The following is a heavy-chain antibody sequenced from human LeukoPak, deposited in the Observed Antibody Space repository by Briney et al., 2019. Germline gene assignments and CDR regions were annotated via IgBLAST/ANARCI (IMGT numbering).Heavy chain of an antibody. CDR3: ARDPVGATPNNWFDP. CDR1: GYFISSGYY. V-gene: IGHV4-38-2*02. J-gene: IGHJ5*02. Sequence: SETLSLTCTVSGYFISSGYYRGWIRQPPGKGLEWIGSIFHSGSTHYNPSLKSRVTISVDTSKNQFSLKLSSVTAADTAVYYCARDPVGATPNNWFDPWGQGALVTVSS. CDR2: IFHSGST. D-gene: IGHD1-26*01.